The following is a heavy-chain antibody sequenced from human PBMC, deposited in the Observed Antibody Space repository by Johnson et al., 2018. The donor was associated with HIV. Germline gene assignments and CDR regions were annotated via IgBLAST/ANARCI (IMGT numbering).Heavy chain of an antibody. J-gene: IGHJ3*02. V-gene: IGHV3-30*04. CDR2: IRYDGSNK. Sequence: VQLLESGGGLVQPGRSLRLSCAASGFIFDDYAMHWVRQAPGKGLEWVAFIRYDGSNKYCADSVKGRFTISRDNSKNTLYLQMNSLRAEDTAVYYCARSRGPMRKDAFDIWGQGTKVTVSS. CDR3: ARSRGPMRKDAFDI. CDR1: GFIFDDYA. D-gene: IGHD3-10*01.